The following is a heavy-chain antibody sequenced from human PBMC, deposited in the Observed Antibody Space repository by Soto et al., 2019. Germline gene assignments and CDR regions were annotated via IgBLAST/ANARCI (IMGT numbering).Heavy chain of an antibody. J-gene: IGHJ3*02. CDR3: ARGSGRWLQHYEIDAFEM. D-gene: IGHD5-12*01. V-gene: IGHV1-69*13. CDR2: IIPVFGTP. Sequence: ASVKVSCKATGGSFSNSAFSWVRQAPGQGLEWMGGIIPVFGTPKSAQKFQARVTISADESTSTAYIDLYSLTSGDTALYYCARGSGRWLQHYEIDAFEMWGQGTMVTVSS. CDR1: GGSFSNSA.